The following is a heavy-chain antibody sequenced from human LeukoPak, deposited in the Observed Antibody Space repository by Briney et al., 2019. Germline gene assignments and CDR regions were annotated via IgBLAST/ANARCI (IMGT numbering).Heavy chain of an antibody. Sequence: GGSLRLSCAASGFTFSSYAMHWVRQAPGKGLEYVSVISSNGGSTYYANSVKGRFTISRDNSKNTLYLQVGSLRAEDMAMYYCARGEWELPYFDYWGQGTLVTASS. CDR3: ARGEWELPYFDY. CDR1: GFTFSSYA. V-gene: IGHV3-64*01. J-gene: IGHJ4*02. CDR2: ISSNGGST. D-gene: IGHD1-26*01.